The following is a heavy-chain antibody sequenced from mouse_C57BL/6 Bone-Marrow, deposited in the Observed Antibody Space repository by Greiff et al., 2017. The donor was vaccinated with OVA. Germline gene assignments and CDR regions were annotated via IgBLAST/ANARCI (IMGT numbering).Heavy chain of an antibody. D-gene: IGHD2-3*01. CDR1: GYTFTSYW. J-gene: IGHJ3*01. CDR2: IYPGSGST. Sequence: QVQLQQPGAELVKPGASVKMSCKASGYTFTSYWITWVKQRPGQGLEWIGDIYPGSGSTNYNEKFKSKATLTVDTSSSTAYMQLSSLTSEDSAVYYCAREERWLLRFAYWGQGTPVTVSA. CDR3: AREERWLLRFAY. V-gene: IGHV1-55*01.